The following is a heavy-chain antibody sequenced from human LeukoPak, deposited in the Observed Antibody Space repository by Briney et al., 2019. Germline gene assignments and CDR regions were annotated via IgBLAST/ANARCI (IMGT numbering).Heavy chain of an antibody. D-gene: IGHD5-24*01. V-gene: IGHV4-30-4*01. Sequence: SQTLSLTCTVSGGSISSGDYYWSWIRQPPGKGLEWIGYIYYSGSTYYNPSLKSRVTISVDTSKNQFSLKLSSVTAADTAVYYCARGRRWLQQNYYGMDVWGQGTTVTVSS. J-gene: IGHJ6*02. CDR2: IYYSGST. CDR1: GGSISSGDYY. CDR3: ARGRRWLQQNYYGMDV.